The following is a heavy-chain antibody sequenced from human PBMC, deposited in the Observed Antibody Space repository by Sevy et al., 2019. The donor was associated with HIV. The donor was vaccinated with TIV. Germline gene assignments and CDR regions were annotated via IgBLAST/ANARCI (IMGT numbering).Heavy chain of an antibody. CDR1: GFTFNKYW. Sequence: GGSLRLSCTASGFTFNKYWMSWLHQAPGKGLEWVANIKQDGNEKYYVDSVKGRFTISRDNAKNSLYLEMNSLRAEDTAVYYCARGISTGWYPNWFDPWGQGTLVTVSS. CDR3: ARGISTGWYPNWFDP. CDR2: IKQDGNEK. D-gene: IGHD6-19*01. J-gene: IGHJ5*02. V-gene: IGHV3-7*01.